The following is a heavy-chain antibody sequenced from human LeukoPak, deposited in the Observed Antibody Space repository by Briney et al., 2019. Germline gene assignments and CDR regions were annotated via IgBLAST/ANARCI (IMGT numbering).Heavy chain of an antibody. D-gene: IGHD3-22*01. V-gene: IGHV3-74*01. CDR3: ARPPAYDSRNYYFAY. J-gene: IGHJ4*02. CDR2: INSDGSGT. Sequence: PGGSLRLPCAASGFTFSTYWMHWVRQVPGKGLVWVSHINSDGSGTSYADSVKGRFTISRDNAKNTLYLQMNSLRVEDTAVYYCARPPAYDSRNYYFAYWGQGILVTVSS. CDR1: GFTFSTYW.